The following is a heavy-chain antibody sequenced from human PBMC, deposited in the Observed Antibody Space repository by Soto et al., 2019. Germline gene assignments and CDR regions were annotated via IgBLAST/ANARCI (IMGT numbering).Heavy chain of an antibody. J-gene: IGHJ3*02. D-gene: IGHD2-21*02. V-gene: IGHV3-15*01. CDR2: IKSKTDGGTT. Sequence: GGALRLSCAASGFTFSNAWMSWVSQAPGKGLEWVGRIKSKTDGGTTDYAAPVKGRFTITRDDSKNTLYLQMNSLKTEDTAVYYCTTDRLIVVVTAAFDIWGQGTMVTVSS. CDR3: TTDRLIVVVTAAFDI. CDR1: GFTFSNAW.